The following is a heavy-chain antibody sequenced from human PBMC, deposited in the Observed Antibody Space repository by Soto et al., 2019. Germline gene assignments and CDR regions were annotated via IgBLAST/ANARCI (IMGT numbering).Heavy chain of an antibody. CDR3: ARVRRRYVRSGYSAPSFDY. V-gene: IGHV1-69*01. D-gene: IGHD3-22*01. Sequence: QVQLVQPGAEVKKPGSSVKVSCKASGGTFSSYAISWVRQAPGQGLEWMGGIIPIFGTANYAQKFQGRVTITADESTCRAYMELSSLRSEDTVVYYGARVRRRYVRSGYSAPSFDYWGQGTLVTVSS. CDR2: IIPIFGTA. CDR1: GGTFSSYA. J-gene: IGHJ4*02.